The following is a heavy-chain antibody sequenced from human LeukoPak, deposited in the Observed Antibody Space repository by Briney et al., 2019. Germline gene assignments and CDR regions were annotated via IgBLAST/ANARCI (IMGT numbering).Heavy chain of an antibody. D-gene: IGHD1-14*01. V-gene: IGHV4-38-2*01. CDR2: IYHSGST. CDR1: GYSISSGYY. Sequence: PSETLSLTCAVSGYSISSGYYWGWIRQPPGKGLEWIGSIYHSGSTYYNPSLKSRVTISVDTSKNQFSLKLSSVTAADTAVYYCARVGHILGPYPGSYWGQGTLVTVSS. J-gene: IGHJ4*02. CDR3: ARVGHILGPYPGSY.